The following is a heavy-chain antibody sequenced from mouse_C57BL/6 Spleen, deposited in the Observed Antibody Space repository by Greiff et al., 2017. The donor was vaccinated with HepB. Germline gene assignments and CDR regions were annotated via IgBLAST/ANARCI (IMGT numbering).Heavy chain of an antibody. D-gene: IGHD1-1*01. Sequence: EVQGVESGPGMVKPSQSLSLTCTVTGYSITSGYDWHWIRHFPGNKLEWMGYISYSGSTNYNPSLKSRISITHDTSKNHFFLKVNSVTTEDTATYYCARGDYGSTAWFAYWGQGTLVTVSA. J-gene: IGHJ3*01. V-gene: IGHV3-1*01. CDR3: ARGDYGSTAWFAY. CDR1: GYSITSGYD. CDR2: ISYSGST.